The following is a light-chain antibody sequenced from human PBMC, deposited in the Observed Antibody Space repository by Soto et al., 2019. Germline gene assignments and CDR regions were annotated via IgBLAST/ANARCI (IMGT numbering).Light chain of an antibody. CDR2: DNN. CDR1: SSNIGNNY. CDR3: GTWDSSLSAGDVV. Sequence: QSVLTQPPSVSVAPGQTVTISCSGSSSNIGNNYVSWYQQLPGTAPKLLIYDNNKRPSGIPDRFSGSKSGTSATLGITGPQTGDEADYYCGTWDSSLSAGDVVFGGGTQLTVL. V-gene: IGLV1-51*01. J-gene: IGLJ2*01.